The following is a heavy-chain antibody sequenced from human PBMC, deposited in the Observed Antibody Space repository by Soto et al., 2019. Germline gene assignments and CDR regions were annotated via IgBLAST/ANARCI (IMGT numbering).Heavy chain of an antibody. Sequence: ASVKVSCKASGYTFTSYAMHWVRQAPGQRLEWMGWINAGNGNTKYSQKFQGRVTITRDTSASTAYMELSSLRSEDTAVYYCAIGLLWFGEDYYYYMDVWGKGTTVTVSS. V-gene: IGHV1-3*01. CDR3: AIGLLWFGEDYYYYMDV. J-gene: IGHJ6*03. CDR1: GYTFTSYA. CDR2: INAGNGNT. D-gene: IGHD3-10*01.